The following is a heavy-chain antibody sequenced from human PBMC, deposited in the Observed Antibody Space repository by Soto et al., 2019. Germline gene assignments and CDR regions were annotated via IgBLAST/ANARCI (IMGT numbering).Heavy chain of an antibody. CDR3: AKVPLRYFDWLFSY. Sequence: GGSLRLSCAASGFTFSSYAMSWVRQAPGKGLEWVSAISGSGGSTYYADSVKGRFTISRDNSKNTLYLQMNSLRAEDTAVYYGAKVPLRYFDWLFSYWDQGPLVTVS. V-gene: IGHV3-23*01. CDR1: GFTFSSYA. D-gene: IGHD3-9*01. J-gene: IGHJ4*02. CDR2: ISGSGGST.